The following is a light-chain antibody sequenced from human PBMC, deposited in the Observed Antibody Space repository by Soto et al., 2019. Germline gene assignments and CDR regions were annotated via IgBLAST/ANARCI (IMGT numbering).Light chain of an antibody. CDR2: SNY. J-gene: IGLJ2*01. Sequence: QSVLTQAPSASGTPGQRVIISCSGSSSNIASNPVNWYQQRPGTAPKLLIYSNYKRPSGVPDRFSGSKSGTSASLAISALQSEDEADYYCATWEDSLNGVVFGGGTKLTVL. V-gene: IGLV1-44*01. CDR1: SSNIASNP. CDR3: ATWEDSLNGVV.